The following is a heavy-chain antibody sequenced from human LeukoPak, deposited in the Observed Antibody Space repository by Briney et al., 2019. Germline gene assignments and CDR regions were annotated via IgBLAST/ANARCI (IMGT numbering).Heavy chain of an antibody. D-gene: IGHD3-10*01. CDR2: ISFSGDNA. V-gene: IGHV3-23*01. CDR1: GFNFRHAA. J-gene: IGHJ4*02. CDR3: AKGLWFGELRPFDY. Sequence: PGGSLRLSCAVSGFNFRHAAMTWVRQVPGKALEWVGLISFSGDNAYYADSVKGRFTISRDNSKNTLYLQMNSLRAEDTAVYYCAKGLWFGELRPFDYWGQGTLVTVSS.